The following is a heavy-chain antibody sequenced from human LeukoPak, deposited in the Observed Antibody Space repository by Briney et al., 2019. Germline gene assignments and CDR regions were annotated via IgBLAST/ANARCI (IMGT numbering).Heavy chain of an antibody. CDR2: ISGSGGST. CDR3: AKEVATMIVVVIPCYFDY. J-gene: IGHJ4*02. D-gene: IGHD3-22*01. Sequence: QSGGSLRLSCAASGFTFSSYAMSWVRQAPGKGLEWVSAISGSGGSTYYADSVKGRFTISRDNSKNTLYLQMNSLRAEDTAVYYCAKEVATMIVVVIPCYFDYWGQGTLVTVSS. V-gene: IGHV3-23*01. CDR1: GFTFSSYA.